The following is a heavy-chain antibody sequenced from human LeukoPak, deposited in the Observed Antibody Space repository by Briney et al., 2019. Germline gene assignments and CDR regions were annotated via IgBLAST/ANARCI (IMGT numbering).Heavy chain of an antibody. CDR1: GFTFSSYA. CDR3: AKGNGYSYGRYYFDY. CDR2: ITASGGNT. D-gene: IGHD5-18*01. V-gene: IGHV3-23*01. Sequence: GGSLRLSCAASGFTFSSYAMGWVRGAPGKGLEWVSAITASGGNTYYADSVKGRFTISRDNSKNTLYLQVNSLRAEDTVVYYCAKGNGYSYGRYYFDYWGQGTLVTVSS. J-gene: IGHJ4*02.